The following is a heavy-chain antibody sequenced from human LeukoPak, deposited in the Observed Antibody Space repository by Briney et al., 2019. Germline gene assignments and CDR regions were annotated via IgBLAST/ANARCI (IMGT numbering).Heavy chain of an antibody. CDR1: GGSFSGYY. V-gene: IGHV4-34*01. D-gene: IGHD3-10*01. CDR3: ARPNMVRGRSLHYYYYMDV. CDR2: INHSGST. J-gene: IGHJ6*03. Sequence: SETLSLTCAVYGGSFSGYYWSWIRQPPGKGLEWIGEINHSGSTNYNPSLKSRVTISVDTSKNQFSLKLSSVTAADTAVYYCARPNMVRGRSLHYYYYMDVWGKGTTVTISS.